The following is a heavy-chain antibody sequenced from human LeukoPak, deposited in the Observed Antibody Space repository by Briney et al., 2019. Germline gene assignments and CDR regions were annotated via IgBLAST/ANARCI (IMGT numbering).Heavy chain of an antibody. D-gene: IGHD3-10*01. Sequence: KASETLSLTCTVSRGSISSSSYYWGWIRQPPGKGLEWIGSIYYSGSTYYNPSLKSRVTISVDTSKNQFSLKLSSVTAADTAVYYCARDKRRPDYYGSGSFFAFDIWGQGTMVTVSS. CDR2: IYYSGST. CDR1: RGSISSSSYY. V-gene: IGHV4-39*07. J-gene: IGHJ3*02. CDR3: ARDKRRPDYYGSGSFFAFDI.